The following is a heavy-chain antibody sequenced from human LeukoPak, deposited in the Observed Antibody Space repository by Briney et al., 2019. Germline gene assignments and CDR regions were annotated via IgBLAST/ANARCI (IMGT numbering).Heavy chain of an antibody. D-gene: IGHD2-2*02. Sequence: PSQTLSLTCTVSGDSITNGDYYWNWIRQSPAKGLEYIGFIHSTGSTFYNPSLESRLSMSLDTSKNQFSLRITSVTASDAALYYCARGGPDGHCRGNACYNYPFDYWGQGTLVTVSS. V-gene: IGHV4-30-4*01. CDR2: IHSTGST. CDR3: ARGGPDGHCRGNACYNYPFDY. CDR1: GDSITNGDYY. J-gene: IGHJ4*02.